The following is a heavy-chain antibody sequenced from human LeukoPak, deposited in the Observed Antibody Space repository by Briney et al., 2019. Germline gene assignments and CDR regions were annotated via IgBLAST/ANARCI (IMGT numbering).Heavy chain of an antibody. Sequence: SETLSLTCTVSGGSISNAAYYWSWVRQHPGKGLEWIGYIGYSGSTNYNPSLKSRVTISVDTSKNQFSLKLSSVTAADTAVYYCARDSHDYGDAEYFQHWGQGTLVTVSS. CDR1: GGSISNAAYY. CDR2: IGYSGST. V-gene: IGHV4-61*08. CDR3: ARDSHDYGDAEYFQH. J-gene: IGHJ1*01. D-gene: IGHD4-17*01.